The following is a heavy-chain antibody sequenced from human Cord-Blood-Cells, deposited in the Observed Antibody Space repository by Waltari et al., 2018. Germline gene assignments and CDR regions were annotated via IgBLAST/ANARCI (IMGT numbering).Heavy chain of an antibody. CDR3: ARDTYYYDRNWFDP. CDR2: IYHSGST. Sequence: VPLPESGPGLVKPSETLSLTCAVSGYSTSSGYSWGLILQPPGKGLELTGSIYHSGSTYYNPSLKSRVTISVDTSKNQFSLKLSSVTAADTAVYYCARDTYYYDRNWFDPWGQGTLVTVSS. D-gene: IGHD3-22*01. V-gene: IGHV4-38-2*02. CDR1: GYSTSSGYS. J-gene: IGHJ5*02.